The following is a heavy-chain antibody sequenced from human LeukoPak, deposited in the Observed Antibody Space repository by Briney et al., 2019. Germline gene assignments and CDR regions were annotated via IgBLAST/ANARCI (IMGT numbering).Heavy chain of an antibody. CDR1: GYIFTSYW. CDR3: ARRPARTGASFDS. J-gene: IGHJ4*02. CDR2: INPADSDL. D-gene: IGHD1/OR15-1a*01. Sequence: GESLKISCKGSGYIFTSYWIAWVRQTPGEGLEWMGIINPADSDLRYSPSFQGQVVLSVDTSVSTAYLQWSSLTISDTAMYYCARRPARTGASFDSWGQRTLVTVSS. V-gene: IGHV5-51*01.